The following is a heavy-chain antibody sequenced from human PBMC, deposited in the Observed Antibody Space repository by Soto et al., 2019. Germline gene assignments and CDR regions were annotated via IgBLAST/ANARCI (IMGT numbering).Heavy chain of an antibody. Sequence: PGGSLRLSCAASGFTFSSYGMHWVRQAPGKGLEWVAVISYDGSKKYYAASVKGRFTISRDNSKNTLYLQMNSQRAEDTAVYYCSTMATTDSSDYSLRSYWGQGTLVTVYS. D-gene: IGHD3-22*01. CDR2: ISYDGSKK. V-gene: IGHV3-30*03. J-gene: IGHJ1*01. CDR1: GFTFSSYG. CDR3: STMATTDSSDYSLRSY.